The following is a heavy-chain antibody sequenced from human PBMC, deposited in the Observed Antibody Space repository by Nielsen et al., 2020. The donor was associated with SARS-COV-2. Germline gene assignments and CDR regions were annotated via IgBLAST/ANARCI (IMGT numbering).Heavy chain of an antibody. CDR3: ARYSGAY. D-gene: IGHD2-21*01. CDR1: GFTFSSYA. CDR2: IQQDGSEK. V-gene: IGHV3-7*01. J-gene: IGHJ4*02. Sequence: GESLKISCEASGFTFSSYAMSWVRQAPGKGLEWLANIQQDGSEKNYVDSVKGRFTISRDNAKNSLYLEMNSLRAEDTAVYYCARYSGAYWGQGTLVTVSS.